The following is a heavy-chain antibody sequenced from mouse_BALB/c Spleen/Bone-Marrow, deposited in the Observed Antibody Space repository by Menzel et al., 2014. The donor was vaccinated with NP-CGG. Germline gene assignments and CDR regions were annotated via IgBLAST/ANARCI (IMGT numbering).Heavy chain of an antibody. D-gene: IGHD2-1*01. Sequence: DVMLVESGGGSEQPGGSLRLSCATSGFTLTDYYMSWVRQPPGKALEWLGFIRNKAKGYTTEYSASVKGRFTISRDNSQSILYLQMNTLRPEDSATYYCARDIEGNYSYWYLDVWAQGPRSPSPQ. J-gene: IGHJ1*01. CDR3: ARDIEGNYSYWYLDV. CDR1: GFTLTDYY. CDR2: IRNKAKGYTT. V-gene: IGHV7-3*02.